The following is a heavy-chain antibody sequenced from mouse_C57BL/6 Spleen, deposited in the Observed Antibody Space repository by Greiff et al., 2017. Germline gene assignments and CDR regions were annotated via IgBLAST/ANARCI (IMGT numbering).Heavy chain of an antibody. Sequence: QVQLQQSGAELVKPGASVKISCKASGYAFSSYWMNWVKQRPGKGLEWIGQIYPGDGDTNYNGKFKGKATLTADKSSSPAYMQLSSLTSEDSAVYFCARRYTLYAMDYWGQGTSVTVSS. J-gene: IGHJ4*01. CDR3: ARRYTLYAMDY. D-gene: IGHD1-1*01. V-gene: IGHV1-80*01. CDR2: IYPGDGDT. CDR1: GYAFSSYW.